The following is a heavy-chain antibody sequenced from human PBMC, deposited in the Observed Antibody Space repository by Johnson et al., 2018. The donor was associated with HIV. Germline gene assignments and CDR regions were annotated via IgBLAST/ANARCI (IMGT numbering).Heavy chain of an antibody. V-gene: IGHV3-20*04. Sequence: MLLVESGGGVVRPGGSLRLSCAASGFTFDDYGMSWVRQAPGKGLEWVSGINWNGGSTGYADSVKGRFTISRDNSKNTLFLQMNRLRGEDTAVYYCAKGDKAYSYPLDAFDIWGQGTMVTVSP. CDR2: INWNGGST. D-gene: IGHD5-18*01. J-gene: IGHJ3*02. CDR3: AKGDKAYSYPLDAFDI. CDR1: GFTFDDYG.